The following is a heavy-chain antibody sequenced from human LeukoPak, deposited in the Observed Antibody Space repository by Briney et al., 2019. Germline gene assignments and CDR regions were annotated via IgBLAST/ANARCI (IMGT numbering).Heavy chain of an antibody. CDR2: IYYSEST. D-gene: IGHD2/OR15-2a*01. CDR3: ARGRCRNSGCRPYFDY. CDR1: GDSISNYY. J-gene: IGHJ4*02. V-gene: IGHV4-59*01. Sequence: SEPLSLNCSLSGDSISNYYWSWIRQPPGKGGVGSGYIYYSESTNYNPSLKSRVTISTDTSKSKFSLNLRSVTAEDTGIYYCARGRCRNSGCRPYFDYWGQGTQVTVSS.